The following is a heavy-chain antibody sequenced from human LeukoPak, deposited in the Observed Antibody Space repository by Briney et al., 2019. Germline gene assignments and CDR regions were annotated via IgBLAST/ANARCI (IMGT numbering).Heavy chain of an antibody. CDR1: GFTFSDYY. V-gene: IGHV3-11*04. J-gene: IGHJ5*02. CDR2: ISSSGSTI. D-gene: IGHD3-3*01. Sequence: PGGSLRLSCAASGFTFSDYYMSWIRQAPGKGLEWVSYISSSGSTIYYADSVKGRFTISRDNAKNSLYLQMNSLRAEDTAVYYCARALHSNLRFLEWLDNPDRFDPWGQGTLVTVSS. CDR3: ARALHSNLRFLEWLDNPDRFDP.